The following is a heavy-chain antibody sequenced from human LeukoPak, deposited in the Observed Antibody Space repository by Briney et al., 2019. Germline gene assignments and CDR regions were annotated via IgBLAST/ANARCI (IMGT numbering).Heavy chain of an antibody. J-gene: IGHJ5*02. Sequence: ASVKVSYKASGYSFTNYDINWVRQAPGQGLEWMGWMKPNSGDTGYAQKFQGRVTFSRNTSISTAYMELTNLRSEDTAVYYCARCDYDTTINPNWFDPWGQGTLVTVSS. CDR3: ARCDYDTTINPNWFDP. CDR2: MKPNSGDT. D-gene: IGHD3-22*01. V-gene: IGHV1-8*03. CDR1: GYSFTNYD.